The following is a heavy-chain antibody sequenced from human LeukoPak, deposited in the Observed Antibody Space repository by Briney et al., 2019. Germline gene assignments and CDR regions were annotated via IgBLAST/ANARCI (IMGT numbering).Heavy chain of an antibody. CDR1: GGSISSYY. CDR3: ARHRGGSYHWSAFDI. D-gene: IGHD1-26*01. V-gene: IGHV4-59*08. Sequence: SETLSLTCTVPGGSISSYYWSWIRQPPEKGLEWIGYIYYSGSTNYNPSLKSRVTISVDTSKNQFSLKLSSVTAADTAVYYCARHRGGSYHWSAFDIWGQGTMVTVSS. CDR2: IYYSGST. J-gene: IGHJ3*02.